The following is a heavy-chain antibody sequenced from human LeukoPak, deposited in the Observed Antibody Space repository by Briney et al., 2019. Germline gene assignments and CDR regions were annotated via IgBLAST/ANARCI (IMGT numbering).Heavy chain of an antibody. D-gene: IGHD3-10*01. CDR1: GYPFSNHG. V-gene: IGHV1-18*01. Sequence: ASVKVSCKASGYPFSNHGITWVRQAPGQGLEWMGWISCYNGDTHYAQKFQGRVTITADESTSTAYMELSSLRSEDTAVYYCARGPQYYYGSAAPYIWGQGTLVTVSS. CDR3: ARGPQYYYGSAAPYI. J-gene: IGHJ1*01. CDR2: ISCYNGDT.